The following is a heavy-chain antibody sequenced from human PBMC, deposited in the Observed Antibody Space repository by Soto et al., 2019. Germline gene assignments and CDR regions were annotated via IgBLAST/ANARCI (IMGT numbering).Heavy chain of an antibody. D-gene: IGHD2-2*02. CDR3: ARPYCDSTSCYTDWFDP. CDR2: VNPKSGNT. CDR1: GYSFSTYD. J-gene: IGHJ5*02. V-gene: IGHV1-8*01. Sequence: QVQLVQSGAEVKKPGASVKVSCKASGYSFSTYDINWVRQAAGQGLEWMGWVNPKSGNTDSAQRLRGRVIMTSNTSISTAYMELSALTPEDTAVYYCARPYCDSTSCYTDWFDPWGQGTLVTVSS.